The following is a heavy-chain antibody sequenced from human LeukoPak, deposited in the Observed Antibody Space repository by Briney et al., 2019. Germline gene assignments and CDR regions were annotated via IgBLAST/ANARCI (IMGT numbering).Heavy chain of an antibody. CDR1: AYTFTGDY. Sequence: GASVKVSCKASAYTFTGDYMHWLRQGPGQGLEWMGWINPNSGGTNYAQKFQGRVTMTRDTSITTAYMELSRLKSDDTAVYYCARGTIFGFDPWGQGTLVTVSS. V-gene: IGHV1-2*02. CDR3: ARGTIFGFDP. CDR2: INPNSGGT. J-gene: IGHJ5*02. D-gene: IGHD3-3*01.